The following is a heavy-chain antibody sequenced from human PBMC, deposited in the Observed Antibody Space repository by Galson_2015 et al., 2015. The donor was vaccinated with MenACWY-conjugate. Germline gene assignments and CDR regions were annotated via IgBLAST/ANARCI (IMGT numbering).Heavy chain of an antibody. J-gene: IGHJ4*02. Sequence: QSGAEVKKPGESLTISCKASGSRFSTNCIGWLRQMPGKDLVWMGIVFPVDSDTRYSPSFQGLVTISADKSTNTAYRQWTSLRASNTAIYDCAMATATGWYVRLDSWGQGTLVTVSS. CDR2: VFPVDSDT. D-gene: IGHD6-19*01. CDR3: AMATATGWYVRLDS. CDR1: GSRFSTNC. V-gene: IGHV5-51*01.